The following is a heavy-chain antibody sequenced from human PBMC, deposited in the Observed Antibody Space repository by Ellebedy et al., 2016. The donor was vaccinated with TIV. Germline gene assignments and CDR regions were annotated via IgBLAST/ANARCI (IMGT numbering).Heavy chain of an antibody. J-gene: IGHJ5*02. CDR1: GGTFSSYA. CDR3: ARVSPMIVVVMGGDNWFDP. Sequence: AASVKVSCKASGGTFSSYAISWVRQAPGQGLEWMGGIIPIFGTANYAQKFQGRVTITADESTSTAYMELSSLRSEDTAVYYCARVSPMIVVVMGGDNWFDPWGQGTLVTVSS. V-gene: IGHV1-69*13. CDR2: IIPIFGTA. D-gene: IGHD3-22*01.